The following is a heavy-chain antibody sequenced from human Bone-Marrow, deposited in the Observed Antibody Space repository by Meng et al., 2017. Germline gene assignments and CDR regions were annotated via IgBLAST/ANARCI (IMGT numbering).Heavy chain of an antibody. Sequence: GESLKISCAASGFTFSSYSMNWVRQAPGKGLEWVSSISSSSSYIYYADSVKGRFTISRDNAKNSLYLQMNSLRAEDTAVYYCARDMSCSGGSCYSVWGYYYYGMDVWGQGTTVTVSS. CDR2: ISSSSSYI. J-gene: IGHJ6*02. D-gene: IGHD2-15*01. CDR3: ARDMSCSGGSCYSVWGYYYYGMDV. CDR1: GFTFSSYS. V-gene: IGHV3-21*01.